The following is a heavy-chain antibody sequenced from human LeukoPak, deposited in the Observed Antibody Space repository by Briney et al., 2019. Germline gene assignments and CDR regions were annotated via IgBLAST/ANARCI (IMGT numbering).Heavy chain of an antibody. V-gene: IGHV4-59*02. CDR3: ASARLGMFYFDY. CDR2: MYYSGST. CDR1: GASVNAYY. D-gene: IGHD3-16*01. J-gene: IGHJ4*02. Sequence: PSETLSLTCTISGASVNAYYWSWIRQPPGKGLEWIGYMYYSGSTNYNPSLKSRVTISVDTSKNQFSLKLSSVTAADTAVYYCASARLGMFYFDYWGQGTLVTVSS.